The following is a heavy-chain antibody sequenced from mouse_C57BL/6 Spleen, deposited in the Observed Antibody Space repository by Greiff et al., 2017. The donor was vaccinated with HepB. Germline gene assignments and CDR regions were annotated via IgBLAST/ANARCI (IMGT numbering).Heavy chain of an antibody. CDR2: IHPNSGST. J-gene: IGHJ2*01. Sequence: QVQLKESGAELVKPGASVKLSCKASGYTFTSYWMHWVKQRPGQGLEWIGMIHPNSGSTNYNEKFKSKATLTVDKSSSTAYMQLSSLTSEDSAVYYCARSSPFITTVVANFDYWGQGTTLTVSS. D-gene: IGHD1-1*01. V-gene: IGHV1-64*01. CDR3: ARSSPFITTVVANFDY. CDR1: GYTFTSYW.